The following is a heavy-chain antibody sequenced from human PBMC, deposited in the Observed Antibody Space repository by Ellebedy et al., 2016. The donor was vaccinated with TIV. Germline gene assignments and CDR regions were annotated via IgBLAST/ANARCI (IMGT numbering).Heavy chain of an antibody. CDR2: MNPKSENG. Sequence: AASVQVSCKASGYTFTNYDLMWVRHAPGQGLEWMGSMNPKSENGGFAQTFQGRVTITSDTSMSTAYMELSSLRPEDTAVYYCARSSDMDYNYYGMDVWGQGTTVIVSS. CDR1: GYTFTNYD. D-gene: IGHD5-18*01. CDR3: ARSSDMDYNYYGMDV. J-gene: IGHJ6*01. V-gene: IGHV1-8*01.